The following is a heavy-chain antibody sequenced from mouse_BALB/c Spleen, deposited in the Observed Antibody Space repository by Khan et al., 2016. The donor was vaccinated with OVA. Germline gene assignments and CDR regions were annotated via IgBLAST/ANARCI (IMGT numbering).Heavy chain of an antibody. J-gene: IGHJ4*01. CDR2: ISYSDST. CDR1: GYSITSNYA. Sequence: EVQLQESGPGLVKPSQSLSLTCTVTGYSITSNYAWNWIRQFPGKLLAWMGYISYSDSTSYNPSLKSRIPATRDTSKNQFFLQLNPVTTEDTATYYCARGNYYGYAMDYWGQGTSVTVSS. V-gene: IGHV3-2*02. CDR3: ARGNYYGYAMDY. D-gene: IGHD1-1*01.